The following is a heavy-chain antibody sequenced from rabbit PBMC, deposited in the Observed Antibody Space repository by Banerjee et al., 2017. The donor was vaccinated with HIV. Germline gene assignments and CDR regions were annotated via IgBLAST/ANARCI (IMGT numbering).Heavy chain of an antibody. CDR1: GFSFSSTYW. Sequence: QEQLEESGGDLVKPEGSLTLTCTASGFSFSSTYWICWVRQAPGKGPEWIACIDAGSTGNTYYVSWAKGRFTISKTSWTTVTLQMTSLTAADTATYFCARDLSGVIGWNLNLWGPGTLVTVS. V-gene: IGHV1S45*01. CDR2: IDAGSTGNT. CDR3: ARDLSGVIGWNLNL. D-gene: IGHD1-1*01. J-gene: IGHJ4*01.